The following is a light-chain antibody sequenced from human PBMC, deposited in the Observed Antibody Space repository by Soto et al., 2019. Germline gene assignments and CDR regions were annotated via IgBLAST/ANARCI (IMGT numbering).Light chain of an antibody. J-gene: IGLJ1*01. CDR1: SSDIGAYDY. V-gene: IGLV2-14*01. Sequence: QSALTQPASLSGSPGQSITISCTGTSSDIGAYDYVSWFQQHPGKAPKLMISEVNNRPSGVSNRFSGSKSGNTAYLTISGLQVEDEADYYCSAWDASLNDYVFGTGTKLTVL. CDR3: SAWDASLNDYV. CDR2: EVN.